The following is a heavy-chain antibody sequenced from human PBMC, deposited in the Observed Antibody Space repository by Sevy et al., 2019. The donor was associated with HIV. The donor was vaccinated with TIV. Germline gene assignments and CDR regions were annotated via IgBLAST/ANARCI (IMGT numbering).Heavy chain of an antibody. D-gene: IGHD3-22*01. J-gene: IGHJ4*02. Sequence: ASVKVSCKASRSTFVSNDINWLRQAPGQGLGWVGWMRPNSGEVGYAQKFQGRVTMNRNISITTAYMELGRLRFDDTAVYYCAQGYYFTYWGQGTVVTVSS. CDR3: AQGYYFTY. V-gene: IGHV1-8*01. CDR2: MRPNSGEV. CDR1: RSTFVSND.